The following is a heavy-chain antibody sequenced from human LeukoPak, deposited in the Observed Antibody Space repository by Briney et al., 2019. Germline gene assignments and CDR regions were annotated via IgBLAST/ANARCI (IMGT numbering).Heavy chain of an antibody. Sequence: SQTLSLTCAISGDSVSSDIVACNWIRQSPSRGLEWLGRTYYRSKWYNDYAPSEKSRISINPDTSKNQFSLHLNSVIPGDTAVYYCARDRGYGIVGTWGQGTLVTVSS. D-gene: IGHD5-12*01. CDR3: ARDRGYGIVGT. V-gene: IGHV6-1*01. CDR1: GDSVSSDIVA. J-gene: IGHJ5*02. CDR2: TYYRSKWYN.